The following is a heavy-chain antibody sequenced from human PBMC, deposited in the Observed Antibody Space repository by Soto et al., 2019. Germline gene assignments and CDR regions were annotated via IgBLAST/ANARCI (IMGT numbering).Heavy chain of an antibody. CDR2: INHSGST. D-gene: IGHD6-19*01. CDR3: ASSEPLYSSGWNGSYGMDV. J-gene: IGHJ6*02. V-gene: IGHV4-34*01. CDR1: GGSFSGYY. Sequence: PSETLSLTCAVYGGSFSGYYWSWIRQPPGKGLEWIGEINHSGSTNYNPSLKSRVTISVDTSKNQFSLKLSSVTAADTAVYYCASSEPLYSSGWNGSYGMDVWGQGTTVTVSS.